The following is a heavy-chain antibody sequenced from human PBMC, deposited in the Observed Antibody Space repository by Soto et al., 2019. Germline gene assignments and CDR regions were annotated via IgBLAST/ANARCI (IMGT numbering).Heavy chain of an antibody. V-gene: IGHV4-34*01. CDR2: INHSGTV. J-gene: IGHJ4*02. D-gene: IGHD3-10*01. Sequence: QVHLQKWGAGLLKPSETLSLTCAVNGGAFNGYYWTWIRQSPGKGLQWIGEINHSGTVDYNPSLKSRVTFSIDTTNKQFSLTLTSVTAADTAVYYCARAGAALVRGSIGGFDYWGQGTLVTVSS. CDR3: ARAGAALVRGSIGGFDY. CDR1: GGAFNGYY.